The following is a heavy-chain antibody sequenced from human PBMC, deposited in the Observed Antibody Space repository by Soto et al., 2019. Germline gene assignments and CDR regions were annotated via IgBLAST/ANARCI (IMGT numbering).Heavy chain of an antibody. Sequence: GGSLRLSCGASGFTFIRYGMHWVRQAPGKGLEWVAVISYDGSNKYYADSVKGRFTISRDNSKNTLYLQMNSLRAEDTAVYYCAKGLSGWLDYWGQGTLVTVSS. CDR2: ISYDGSNK. CDR3: AKGLSGWLDY. D-gene: IGHD6-19*01. J-gene: IGHJ4*02. V-gene: IGHV3-30*18. CDR1: GFTFIRYG.